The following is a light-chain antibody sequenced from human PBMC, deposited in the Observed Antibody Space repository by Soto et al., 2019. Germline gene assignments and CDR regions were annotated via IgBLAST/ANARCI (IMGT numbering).Light chain of an antibody. Sequence: IVMTQSPVTLSVSPGEVATLSCRASQTISSNLAWYQQKPGQAPRLLIYGASTRATGIPAKFSGGGSGTEFTLTISSLQSEDFAVYYCQQYGNWPPITFGGGTKVDIK. CDR1: QTISSN. CDR3: QQYGNWPPIT. CDR2: GAS. J-gene: IGKJ4*01. V-gene: IGKV3-15*01.